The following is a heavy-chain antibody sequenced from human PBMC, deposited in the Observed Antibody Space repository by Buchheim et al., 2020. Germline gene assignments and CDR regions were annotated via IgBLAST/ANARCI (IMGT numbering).Heavy chain of an antibody. CDR2: IRSSGTTT. Sequence: EVQLVESGGNLVQPGGSLRLSCAASGFTSSSYEMNWVRQAPGKGLEWVSNIRSSGTTTYYADSVKGRFTISRDNAKTSLYLQMNTLRPENTSVYYCARSEGGGHDFFDYWGQGTL. V-gene: IGHV3-48*03. J-gene: IGHJ4*02. CDR3: ARSEGGGHDFFDY. D-gene: IGHD5-12*01. CDR1: GFTSSSYE.